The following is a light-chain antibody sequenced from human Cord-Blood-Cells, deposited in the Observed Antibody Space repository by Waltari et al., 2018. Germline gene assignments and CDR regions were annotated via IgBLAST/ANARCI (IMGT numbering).Light chain of an antibody. Sequence: QSALTQPASVSGSPGQSITISCTGTSRDAGGYNYVYWYQQHPGTAPKLMIYDASKRPSGVSNRFSGSKSGNTASLTISGLQAEDEADYYCSSYTSSSTLVFGGGTKLTVL. CDR1: SRDAGGYNY. CDR3: SSYTSSSTLV. J-gene: IGLJ3*02. CDR2: DAS. V-gene: IGLV2-14*01.